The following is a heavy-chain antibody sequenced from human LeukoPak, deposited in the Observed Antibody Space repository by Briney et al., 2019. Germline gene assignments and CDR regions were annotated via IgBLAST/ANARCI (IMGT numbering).Heavy chain of an antibody. D-gene: IGHD2-15*01. CDR3: TTAPIVVVVAANYYYYMDV. CDR1: GFTFSNAW. J-gene: IGHJ6*03. V-gene: IGHV3-15*01. Sequence: PGGSLRLSCAASGFTFSNAWMSWVRQAPGKGLEWVGRIKSKTDGGTTDYAAPVKGRFTISRDDSKNTLYLQMNSLKTEDTAVYYCTTAPIVVVVAANYYYYMDVWGKGTTVTISS. CDR2: IKSKTDGGTT.